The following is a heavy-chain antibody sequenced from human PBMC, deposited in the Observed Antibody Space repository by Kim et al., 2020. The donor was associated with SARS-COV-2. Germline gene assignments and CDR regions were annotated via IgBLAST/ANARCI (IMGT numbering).Heavy chain of an antibody. CDR1: GGTFSSYA. CDR2: IIPIFGTA. D-gene: IGHD5-12*01. V-gene: IGHV1-69*13. Sequence: SVKVSCKASGGTFSSYAISWVRQAPGQGLEWMGGIIPIFGTANYAQKFQGRVTITADESTSTAYMELSSLRSEDTAVYYCAREYSGQRRGNYYYYMDVWGKGTTITVSS. J-gene: IGHJ6*03. CDR3: AREYSGQRRGNYYYYMDV.